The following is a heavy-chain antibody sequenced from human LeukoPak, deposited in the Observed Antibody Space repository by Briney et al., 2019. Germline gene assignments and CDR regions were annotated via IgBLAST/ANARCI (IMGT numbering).Heavy chain of an antibody. D-gene: IGHD3-9*01. CDR3: AKDRRYFDWLSPFDY. V-gene: IGHV3-74*01. Sequence: GGSLRLSCAASGFTFSSYWMHWVRQAPGKGLVWVSRINSDGSSTSYADSVKGRFTISRDNAKNTLYLQMNSLRAEDTAVYYCAKDRRYFDWLSPFDYWGQGTLVTVSS. CDR1: GFTFSSYW. CDR2: INSDGSST. J-gene: IGHJ4*02.